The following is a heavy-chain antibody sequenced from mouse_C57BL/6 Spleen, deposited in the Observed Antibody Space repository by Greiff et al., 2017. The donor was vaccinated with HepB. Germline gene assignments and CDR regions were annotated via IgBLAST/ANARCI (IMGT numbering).Heavy chain of an antibody. Sequence: EVQLQHSGPELVKPGASVKISCKASGYTFTDYYMNRVKQSHGKSLEWIGDINPNNGGSSYNQKFKGKATLTVDKSSSTAYMDLRSQTSEDSAVNYYAVYYGSLDYWGQGTTLTVSS. D-gene: IGHD1-1*01. CDR3: AVYYGSLDY. V-gene: IGHV1-26*01. J-gene: IGHJ2*01. CDR1: GYTFTDYY. CDR2: INPNNGGS.